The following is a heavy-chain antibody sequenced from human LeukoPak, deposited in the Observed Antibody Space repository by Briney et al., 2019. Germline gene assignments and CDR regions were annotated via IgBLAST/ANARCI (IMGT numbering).Heavy chain of an antibody. Sequence: SETLSLTCTVAGGSISGYYWTWIRQPPGKWLGLIGYISYSGSTSSHPSLKSRVTISLDTSKNQFSLKLTSVTAADTAVYYCVRGYSGYPYYLDYWGQGTLVTVSS. D-gene: IGHD5-12*01. J-gene: IGHJ4*02. CDR1: GGSISGYY. CDR2: ISYSGST. CDR3: VRGYSGYPYYLDY. V-gene: IGHV4-59*08.